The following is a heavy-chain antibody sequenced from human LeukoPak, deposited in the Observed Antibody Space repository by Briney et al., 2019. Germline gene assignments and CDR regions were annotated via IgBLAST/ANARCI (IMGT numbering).Heavy chain of an antibody. J-gene: IGHJ4*02. V-gene: IGHV1-18*01. CDR3: ARDSGLVGAAQYYFDY. CDR2: ISTYNGNT. CDR1: GYTFTSYG. Sequence: ASVKVSCKASGYTFTSYGISWVRQAPGQGLEWMGWISTYNGNTNYAQKLQGRVTMTTDTSTSTAYMELSSLRSEDTAVYYCARDSGLVGAAQYYFDYWGQGTLVTVSS. D-gene: IGHD1-26*01.